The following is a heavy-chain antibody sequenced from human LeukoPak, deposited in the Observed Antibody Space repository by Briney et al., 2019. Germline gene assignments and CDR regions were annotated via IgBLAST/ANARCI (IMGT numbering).Heavy chain of an antibody. CDR3: ARVFPPNWFDP. D-gene: IGHD3-10*02. V-gene: IGHV3-48*04. CDR2: IDSTGTTI. CDR1: GFNFSDSR. Sequence: GGSLRLSCVTSGFNFSDSRMTWVRQAPGKGLELVSYIDSTGTTIYYADSVKGRFTISRDNAKNSLYLQMNSLTAEDTAVYYCARVFPPNWFDPWGQGTLVTVSS. J-gene: IGHJ5*02.